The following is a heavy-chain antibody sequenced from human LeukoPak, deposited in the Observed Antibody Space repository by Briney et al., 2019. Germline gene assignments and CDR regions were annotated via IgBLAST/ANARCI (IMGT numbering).Heavy chain of an antibody. V-gene: IGHV1-69*05. Sequence: SVKVSCKASGDTFSSYAISLVRQAPGQGLEWMGRIIPIFGTANYAQKFQGRVTITTDESTSTAYMELSSLRSEDTAVYYCAGGGLQGFWSGERGLYYMDAWGKGATVTVSS. D-gene: IGHD3-3*01. J-gene: IGHJ6*03. CDR2: IIPIFGTA. CDR1: GDTFSSYA. CDR3: AGGGLQGFWSGERGLYYMDA.